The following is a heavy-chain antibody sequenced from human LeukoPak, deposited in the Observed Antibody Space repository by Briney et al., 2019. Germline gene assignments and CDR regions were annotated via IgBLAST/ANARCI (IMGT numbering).Heavy chain of an antibody. D-gene: IGHD6-19*01. Sequence: GGSLRLSCAASGFTFSSYSMNWVRQAPGKGLEWASYISSSSSTIYYADSVKGRFTISRDNAKNSLYLQMNSLRAEDTAVYYCARRGGWYYYYYMDVWGKGTTVTVSS. CDR3: ARRGGWYYYYYMDV. J-gene: IGHJ6*03. CDR1: GFTFSSYS. V-gene: IGHV3-48*04. CDR2: ISSSSSTI.